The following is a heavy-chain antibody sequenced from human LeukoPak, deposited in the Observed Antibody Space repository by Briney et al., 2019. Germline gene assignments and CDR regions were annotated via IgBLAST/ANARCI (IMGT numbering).Heavy chain of an antibody. CDR1: GGSFSGYY. J-gene: IGHJ4*02. V-gene: IGHV4-34*01. D-gene: IGHD2-15*01. Sequence: SETLSLTCAVHGGSFSGYYWSWIPQPPGKGLEWIGEYSQSGRTNYNPSLKSLVTISVGTSKNQYSQKLNSVTAADTAVYFCARGPVSGYCSGGSCSSFAFWGQGTLVTVSS. CDR3: ARGPVSGYCSGGSCSSFAF. CDR2: YSQSGRT.